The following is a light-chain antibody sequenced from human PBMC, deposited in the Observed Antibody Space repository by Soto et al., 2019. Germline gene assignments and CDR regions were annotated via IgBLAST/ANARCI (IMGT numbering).Light chain of an antibody. Sequence: DIQMTQSPSTLSASVGDRVTITCRASQSISNWLAWYQQKPGKAPKLLIYDASSLESGVPSRFSGSGSGTEFTLTISSPQPDDFATYYCQQYNSYLWTFGQGTKVEIK. CDR3: QQYNSYLWT. CDR1: QSISNW. CDR2: DAS. V-gene: IGKV1-5*01. J-gene: IGKJ1*01.